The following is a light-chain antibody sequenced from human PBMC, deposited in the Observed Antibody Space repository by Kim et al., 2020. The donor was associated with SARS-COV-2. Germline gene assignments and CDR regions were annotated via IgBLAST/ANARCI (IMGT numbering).Light chain of an antibody. Sequence: ASVGDRVTITCRASQGISSYLAWYQQKPGKAPKLLIYAASTLQSGVPSRFSGSGSGTEFTLTISSLQPEDFATYHCQQLNSYPPYTFGQGTKLEI. J-gene: IGKJ2*01. V-gene: IGKV1-9*01. CDR1: QGISSY. CDR3: QQLNSYPPYT. CDR2: AAS.